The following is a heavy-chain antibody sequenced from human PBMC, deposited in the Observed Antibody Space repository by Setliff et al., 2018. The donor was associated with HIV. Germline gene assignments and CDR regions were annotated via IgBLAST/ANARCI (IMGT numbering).Heavy chain of an antibody. CDR1: GGSVGSGSYY. CDR2: IYYSGST. D-gene: IGHD6-19*01. CDR3: ARGGTVSADFDS. V-gene: IGHV4-61*01. J-gene: IGHJ4*02. Sequence: SETLSLTCSVSGGSVGSGSYYWSWIRQSPGKGLEWIGYIYYSGSTYYNPSLKSRVTLSVDTSENQFSLRLSSVTAADTAVYFCARGGTVSADFDSWGQGTLVTVSS.